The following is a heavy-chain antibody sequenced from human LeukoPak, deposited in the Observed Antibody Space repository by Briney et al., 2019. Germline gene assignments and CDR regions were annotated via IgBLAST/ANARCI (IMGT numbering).Heavy chain of an antibody. D-gene: IGHD6-13*01. J-gene: IGHJ4*02. CDR3: ARIASHTSSWYDGGY. V-gene: IGHV3-74*01. Sequence: GGSLRLSCAASGFAFSSYWMHWVRQAPGKGLVWVSRINSDGRSTGYADSVKGRFTISRDNAMNTLYLQMNSLRAEDTGAYYCARIASHTSSWYDGGYWGQGTLVTVSS. CDR1: GFAFSSYW. CDR2: INSDGRST.